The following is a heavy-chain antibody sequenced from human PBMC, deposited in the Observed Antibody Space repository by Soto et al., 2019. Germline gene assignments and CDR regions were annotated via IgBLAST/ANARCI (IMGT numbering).Heavy chain of an antibody. CDR2: INAGNGNT. CDR3: ARDIVVVPAAKYYYYYGMDV. J-gene: IGHJ6*02. D-gene: IGHD2-2*01. Sequence: ASVKVSCKASGYTFTRYAMHWVRQAPGQRLEWMGWINAGNGNTKYSQKFQGRVTITRDTSASTAYMELSGLRSEDTAVYYCARDIVVVPAAKYYYYYGMDVWGQGTTVTVSS. V-gene: IGHV1-3*01. CDR1: GYTFTRYA.